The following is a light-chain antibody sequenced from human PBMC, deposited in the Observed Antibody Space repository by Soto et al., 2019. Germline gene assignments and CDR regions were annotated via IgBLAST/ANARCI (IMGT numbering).Light chain of an antibody. V-gene: IGLV1-40*01. Sequence: QSVLTQPPSVSGAPGQRVTISCTGSNSNIGAGYDVHWYRQLPGTAPKLLIYDNSNRPSGVPDRFSGSKSGTSASLAITGLQAEDEADYYCQSYDSSLSGSVFGGGTKLTVL. J-gene: IGLJ2*01. CDR2: DNS. CDR1: NSNIGAGYD. CDR3: QSYDSSLSGSV.